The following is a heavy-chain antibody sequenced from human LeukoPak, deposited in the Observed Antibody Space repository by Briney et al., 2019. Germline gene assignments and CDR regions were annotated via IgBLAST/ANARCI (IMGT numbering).Heavy chain of an antibody. J-gene: IGHJ4*02. CDR1: GGTFSSYG. Sequence: SVKVSCKASGGTFSSYGISWVRQAPGQGLEWMGGIIPIFGTANYAQKFQGRVTITADESTSTAYMELSSLRSEDTAVYYCARGRWDYDSSGYYDYWGQGTLVTVSS. D-gene: IGHD3-22*01. CDR2: IIPIFGTA. CDR3: ARGRWDYDSSGYYDY. V-gene: IGHV1-69*13.